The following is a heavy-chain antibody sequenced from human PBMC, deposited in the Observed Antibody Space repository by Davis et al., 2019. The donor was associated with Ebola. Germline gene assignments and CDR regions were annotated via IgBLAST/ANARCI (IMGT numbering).Heavy chain of an antibody. V-gene: IGHV1-18*01. CDR3: AAGVLSTYYYGMDV. J-gene: IGHJ6*02. Sequence: AASVKVSCKASGGTFSSYAISWVRQAPGQGLEWMGWISAYNGNTNYAQKLQGRVTMTTDTSTSTAYMELSRLRSDDTAVYYCAAGVLSTYYYGMDVWGQGTTVTVSS. CDR1: GGTFSSYA. CDR2: ISAYNGNT. D-gene: IGHD3-9*01.